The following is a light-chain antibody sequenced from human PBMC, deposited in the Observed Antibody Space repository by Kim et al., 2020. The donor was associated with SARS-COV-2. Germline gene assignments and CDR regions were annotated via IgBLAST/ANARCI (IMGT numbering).Light chain of an antibody. Sequence: ELVLTQSPGTLSLSPGERATLSCRASQSVSSNLAWYQQRPGQAPRLLIYGASNRATGIPDRFSGSGSGTDFTLTISRLEPEDFAVYYCQQYNSLPFTFGPGTKVDIK. J-gene: IGKJ3*01. CDR2: GAS. CDR3: QQYNSLPFT. V-gene: IGKV3-20*01. CDR1: QSVSSN.